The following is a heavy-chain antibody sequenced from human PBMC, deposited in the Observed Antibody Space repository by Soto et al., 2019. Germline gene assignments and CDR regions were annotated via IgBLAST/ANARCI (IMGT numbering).Heavy chain of an antibody. CDR2: INHSGST. D-gene: IGHD3-9*01. CDR1: GGSFSGYY. CDR3: ATSPDDILTGYPIYGY. J-gene: IGHJ4*02. Sequence: KSSETLSLTCAVYGGSFSGYYWSWIRQPPGKGLEWIGEINHSGSTNYNPSLKSRVTISVDTSKNQFSLRLSSVTAADTAVYYCATSPDDILTGYPIYGYWGQGTLVTVSS. V-gene: IGHV4-34*01.